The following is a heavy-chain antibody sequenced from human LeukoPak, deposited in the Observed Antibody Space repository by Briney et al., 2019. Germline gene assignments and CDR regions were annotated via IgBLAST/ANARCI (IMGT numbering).Heavy chain of an antibody. J-gene: IGHJ4*02. Sequence: SETLSLTCAVSGGSISSGGYSWSWIRQPPGKGLEWIGYIYHSGSTYYNPSLKSRVTISVDTSKNQFSLKLSSVTAADTAVYYCARWGLDGDYFDYWGQGTLVTVSS. CDR3: ARWGLDGDYFDY. CDR1: GGSISSGGYS. V-gene: IGHV4-30-2*02. D-gene: IGHD5-24*01. CDR2: IYHSGST.